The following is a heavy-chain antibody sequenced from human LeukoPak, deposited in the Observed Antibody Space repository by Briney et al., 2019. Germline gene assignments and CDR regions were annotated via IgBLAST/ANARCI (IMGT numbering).Heavy chain of an antibody. Sequence: SETLSLTCTVSGGSISSGSYYWSWIRQPAGKGLEWIGRIYTSGSTNYNPSLKSRVTISVDTSKNQFSLKLSSVTAADTAVYYCARGRDGYNYRDAFDIWGQGTIVTVSS. CDR1: GGSISSGSYY. V-gene: IGHV4-61*02. D-gene: IGHD5-24*01. CDR2: IYTSGST. J-gene: IGHJ3*02. CDR3: ARGRDGYNYRDAFDI.